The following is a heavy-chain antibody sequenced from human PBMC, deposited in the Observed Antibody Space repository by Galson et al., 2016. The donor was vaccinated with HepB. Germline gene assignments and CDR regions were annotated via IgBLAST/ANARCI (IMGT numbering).Heavy chain of an antibody. Sequence: QSGAEVKKPGESLKISCQGSGYRFNDYWIAWVRQMPGKGLEYMGIIYPGDSDTRYSPSFQGQVTISADKSTNTAYLQWSSLRASDIAIYYCARQDSISVTPYRRIASAFDIWGQGTMVTVSS. CDR3: ARQDSISVTPYRRIASAFDI. V-gene: IGHV5-51*01. CDR1: GYRFNDYW. D-gene: IGHD4-17*01. CDR2: IYPGDSDT. J-gene: IGHJ3*02.